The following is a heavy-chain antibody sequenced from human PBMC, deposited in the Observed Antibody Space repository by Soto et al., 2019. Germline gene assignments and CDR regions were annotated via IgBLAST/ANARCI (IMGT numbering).Heavy chain of an antibody. CDR1: GGTVASSHW. J-gene: IGHJ5*02. V-gene: IGHV4-4*02. CDR3: AREIVTAGGNNYFDP. CDR2: VYHTGDT. Sequence: SETLSLTCVVSGGTVASSHWWSWVRQSPGRGLEWIGNVYHTGDTNFNPSLQSRVTFSVDKSNNQFSLRLTSVTAADTAVYFCAREIVTAGGNNYFDPWGPGTLVTVSS. D-gene: IGHD2-21*02.